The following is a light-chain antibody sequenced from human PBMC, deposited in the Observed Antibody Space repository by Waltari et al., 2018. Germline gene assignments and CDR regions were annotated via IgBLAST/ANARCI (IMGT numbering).Light chain of an antibody. J-gene: IGLJ1*01. Sequence: QSALAQPRSVSGSPGQSVTISCTGSSSNVGGYNYVSWYQQYPGQAPKLMLYDVNKRPSGVPHRFSGSKSGDTASLTISGPQAEDEADYYCCSYAGSYTYVFGTGTKVTV. CDR3: CSYAGSYTYV. V-gene: IGLV2-11*01. CDR1: SSNVGGYNY. CDR2: DVN.